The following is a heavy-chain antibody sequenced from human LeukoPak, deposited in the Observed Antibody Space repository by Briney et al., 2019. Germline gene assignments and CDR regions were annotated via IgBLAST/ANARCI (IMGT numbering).Heavy chain of an antibody. CDR1: GFTFSSYE. J-gene: IGHJ4*02. Sequence: GGSLRLSCAASGFTFSSYEMNWVRQAPGKGLEWVSYISNSGSNIYYADSVKGRFTISRDNAKNSRYLQMNSLRAEDTAVYYCATDHYDILTGYSLWGQGTLVTVSS. CDR3: ATDHYDILTGYSL. D-gene: IGHD3-9*01. V-gene: IGHV3-48*03. CDR2: ISNSGSNI.